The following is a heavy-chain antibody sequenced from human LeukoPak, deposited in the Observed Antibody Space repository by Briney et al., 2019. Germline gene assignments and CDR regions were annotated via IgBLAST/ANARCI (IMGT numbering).Heavy chain of an antibody. CDR1: GFTFSSYG. J-gene: IGHJ4*02. V-gene: IGHV3-30*02. CDR3: AKAWDSGWYRPAGIDY. CDR2: IRYDGSNK. D-gene: IGHD6-19*01. Sequence: GGSLRLSCAASGFTFSSYGMHWVRRAPGKGLEWVAFIRYDGSNKYYADSVKGRFTISRDNSKNTLYLQMNSLRAEDTAVYYCAKAWDSGWYRPAGIDYWGQGTLVTVSS.